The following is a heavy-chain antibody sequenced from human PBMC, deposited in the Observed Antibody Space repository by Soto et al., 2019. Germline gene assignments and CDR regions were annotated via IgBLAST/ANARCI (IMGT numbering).Heavy chain of an antibody. V-gene: IGHV6-1*01. CDR3: ARDRIAVAGITRYGMDV. Sequence: SQTLSLTCAISGESVCSNSAAWNWIRQSPSRGLEWLGRTYYRSKWYNDYAVSVKSRITINPDTSKNQFSLQLNSVTPEDTAVYYCARDRIAVAGITRYGMDVWGQGTTVTVSS. CDR1: GESVCSNSAA. D-gene: IGHD6-19*01. CDR2: TYYRSKWYN. J-gene: IGHJ6*02.